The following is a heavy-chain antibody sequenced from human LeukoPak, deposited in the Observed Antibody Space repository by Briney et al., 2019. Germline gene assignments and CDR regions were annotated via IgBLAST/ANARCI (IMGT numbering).Heavy chain of an antibody. CDR3: ARSRDPIFGVVNGPFDY. D-gene: IGHD3-3*01. V-gene: IGHV3-64*01. J-gene: IGHJ4*02. CDR1: GFTFSSYA. CDR2: ISSNGGST. Sequence: PGGSLRLSCAASGFTFSSYAMHWVRQAPGKGLEYVSAISSNGGSTYYANSVKGRFTISRDNSKNTLYLQMGSLRAEDMAVYYCARSRDPIFGVVNGPFDYWGQGTLVTVSS.